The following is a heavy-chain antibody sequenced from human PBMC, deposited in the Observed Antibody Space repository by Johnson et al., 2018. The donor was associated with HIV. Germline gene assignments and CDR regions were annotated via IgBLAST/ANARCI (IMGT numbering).Heavy chain of an antibody. V-gene: IGHV3-30*03. CDR3: TTDLYGYSSSSSDAFDI. Sequence: VQLVESGGGVVQPGRSLRLSCAASGFTFSNYGMYWVHQAPGKGLEWVALISFDGDNKYYPDSVRGRFTISRYISKNTLYLQMNSLKTEDTAVYYCTTDLYGYSSSSSDAFDIWGQGTMVTVSS. D-gene: IGHD6-6*01. J-gene: IGHJ3*02. CDR2: ISFDGDNK. CDR1: GFTFSNYG.